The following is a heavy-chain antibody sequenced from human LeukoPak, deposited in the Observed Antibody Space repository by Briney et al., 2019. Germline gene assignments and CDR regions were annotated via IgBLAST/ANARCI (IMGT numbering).Heavy chain of an antibody. D-gene: IGHD6-6*01. Sequence: GGSLRLSCAASGFTFSPYTMHWVRQPPGKGLEWISYINTGSTTRYYADSVKGRFTVSRDNAKNSLYLHMNSLRAEDTAVYYCARDSSVCEFDVWGQGTMVTVSS. J-gene: IGHJ3*01. CDR1: GFTFSPYT. CDR2: INTGSTTR. CDR3: ARDSSVCEFDV. V-gene: IGHV3-48*01.